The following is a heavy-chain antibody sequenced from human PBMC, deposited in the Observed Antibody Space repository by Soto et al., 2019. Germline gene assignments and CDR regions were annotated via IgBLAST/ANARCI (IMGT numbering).Heavy chain of an antibody. CDR1: GTTFSDYG. CDR2: ISNDGTNQ. J-gene: IGHJ4*02. Sequence: QVQLVESGGGVVQPGRSLRLSCAASGTTFSDYGMHWVRQAPGKGLEWVAAISNDGTNQYYADSVRGRFTVSRDNSKKTLYLQINSLGPEDTAVFYCVLGYCTGGHWCYLDLWGQGTLVTVSP. D-gene: IGHD2-8*02. V-gene: IGHV3-30*03. CDR3: VLGYCTGGHWCYLDL.